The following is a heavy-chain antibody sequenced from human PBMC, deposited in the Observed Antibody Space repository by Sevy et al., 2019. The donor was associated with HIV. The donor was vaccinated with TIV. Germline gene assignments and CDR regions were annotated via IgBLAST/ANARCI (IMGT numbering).Heavy chain of an antibody. CDR3: ARVSELGYCSGGSCYSQYFQH. Sequence: ASVKVSCKASGYTFTGYYMHWVRQAPGQGLEWMGRINPNSGGTNYAQKFQGRVTMTRDTSISTAYRELSRLRSDDTAVYYCARVSELGYCSGGSCYSQYFQHWGQGTLVTVSS. D-gene: IGHD2-15*01. J-gene: IGHJ1*01. CDR2: INPNSGGT. CDR1: GYTFTGYY. V-gene: IGHV1-2*06.